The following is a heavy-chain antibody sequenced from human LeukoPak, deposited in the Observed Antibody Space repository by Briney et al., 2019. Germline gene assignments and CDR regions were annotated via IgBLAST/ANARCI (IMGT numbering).Heavy chain of an antibody. CDR3: GRVGDGYNDNY. J-gene: IGHJ4*02. V-gene: IGHV3-66*01. D-gene: IGHD5-24*01. Sequence: GGSLRLSCAASGFTVSSDYMGWVRQAPEKGLEWVSLISSGGSTYYADSLKGRFTISRDNSKNTLYLQMNSLRAEDTAVYYCGRVGDGYNDNYWGQGALVTVSS. CDR1: GFTVSSDY. CDR2: ISSGGST.